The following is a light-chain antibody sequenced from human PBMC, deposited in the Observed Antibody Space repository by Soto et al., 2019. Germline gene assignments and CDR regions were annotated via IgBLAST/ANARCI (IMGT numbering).Light chain of an antibody. CDR1: SSNIGAGYD. CDR3: QSYDSSLSAYV. Sequence: QSVLTQPPSVSGAPGQRVTISCTGSSSNIGAGYDVHWYQQLPGAAPKVLIYGNSNRPSGVPDRFSDSKSGTSASLAITGLQAEDEADYYCQSYDSSLSAYVFGTGTKVTVL. V-gene: IGLV1-40*01. J-gene: IGLJ1*01. CDR2: GNS.